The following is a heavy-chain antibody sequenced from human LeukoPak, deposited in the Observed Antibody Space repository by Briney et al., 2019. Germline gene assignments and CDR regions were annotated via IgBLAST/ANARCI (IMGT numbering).Heavy chain of an antibody. CDR2: ISNDGGGT. Sequence: GRSLRLSCAASGFTFSSYAMHWVRQAPGKGLEWVSAISNDGGGTNYADFVKGRFTISRDNSKNTLFLQMNSPRAEDTALYYCAKGSSGYFFDLWGQGTLVTVSS. CDR1: GFTFSSYA. V-gene: IGHV3-23*01. J-gene: IGHJ4*02. CDR3: AKGSSGYFFDL. D-gene: IGHD3-22*01.